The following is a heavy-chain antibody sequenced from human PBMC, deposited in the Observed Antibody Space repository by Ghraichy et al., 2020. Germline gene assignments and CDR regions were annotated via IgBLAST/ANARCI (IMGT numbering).Heavy chain of an antibody. CDR3: ARRTRTLGYCFTTSCYRGSFDI. V-gene: IGHV4-34*01. D-gene: IGHD2-2*01. CDR2: IEDSGST. Sequence: SENLSLTCAVYGGSFSGYYWTWIRQPPGKGLEWIGEIEDSGSTNYNPSLKSRVGISGDTSKKQFSLQLSSVTAADTAVYYCARRTRTLGYCFTTSCYRGSFDIWGQGTMVNVSS. J-gene: IGHJ3*02. CDR1: GGSFSGYY.